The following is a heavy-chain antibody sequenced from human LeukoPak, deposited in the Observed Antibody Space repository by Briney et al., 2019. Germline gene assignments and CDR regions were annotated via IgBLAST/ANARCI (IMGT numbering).Heavy chain of an antibody. V-gene: IGHV4-34*01. Sequence: PSETLSLTCAVYGGSFSDYYWSWLRQPPGKGLEWIGEINHSGSTNYNPSLKSRVTISVDTSKNQFSLKLSSVTAADTALYYCAREVRYCSGGSCLGVNWFDPWGQGTLVTVSS. CDR1: GGSFSDYY. CDR2: INHSGST. J-gene: IGHJ5*02. D-gene: IGHD2-15*01. CDR3: AREVRYCSGGSCLGVNWFDP.